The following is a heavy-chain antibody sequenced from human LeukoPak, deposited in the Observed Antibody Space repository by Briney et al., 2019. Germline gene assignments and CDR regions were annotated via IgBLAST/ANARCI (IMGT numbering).Heavy chain of an antibody. CDR3: ARGEVDSSGWYGGPQDY. CDR2: INHSGST. D-gene: IGHD6-19*01. Sequence: SETLSLTCAVYGGSFSGYYWSWIRQPPGKGLEWIGEINHSGSTNYNPYLKSRVTISVDTSKNQFSLKLSSVTAADTAVYYCARGEVDSSGWYGGPQDYWGQGTLVTVSS. CDR1: GGSFSGYY. V-gene: IGHV4-34*01. J-gene: IGHJ4*02.